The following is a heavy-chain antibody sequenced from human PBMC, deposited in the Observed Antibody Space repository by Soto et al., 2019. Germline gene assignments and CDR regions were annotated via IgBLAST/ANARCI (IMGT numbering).Heavy chain of an antibody. V-gene: IGHV3-9*01. CDR3: AKDGAYCSGGSCYSFSDYYYLDV. J-gene: IGHJ6*03. Sequence: EVQLVESGGGLVQPGRSLRLSCAASGFTFDDYAMHWVRQAPGKGLEWVSGISWNSGSIGYADSVKGRFTISRDNAKNSLYLQMNSLRAEDTALYYCAKDGAYCSGGSCYSFSDYYYLDVWGKGTTVTVSS. D-gene: IGHD2-15*01. CDR1: GFTFDDYA. CDR2: ISWNSGSI.